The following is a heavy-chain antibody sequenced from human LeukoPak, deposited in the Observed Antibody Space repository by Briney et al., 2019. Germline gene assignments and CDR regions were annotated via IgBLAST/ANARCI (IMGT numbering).Heavy chain of an antibody. J-gene: IGHJ2*01. CDR2: INPNSGDT. CDR3: ASVIAASGTRNWYFDL. Sequence: GASVKVSCKASGYTFSGYHMHWVRQATGHGLEWMGWINPNSGDTNYAQKFPGWVTMTRDTSISTAYMELSRLRSDDTAVYFCASVIAASGTRNWYFDLWGRGTLVTVSS. D-gene: IGHD6-13*01. CDR1: GYTFSGYH. V-gene: IGHV1-2*04.